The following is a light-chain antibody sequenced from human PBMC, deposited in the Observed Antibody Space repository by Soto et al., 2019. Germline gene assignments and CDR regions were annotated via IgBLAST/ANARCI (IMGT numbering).Light chain of an antibody. CDR1: SGSIASNY. J-gene: IGLJ3*02. V-gene: IGLV6-57*04. CDR3: QSYDSSNWV. Sequence: NFMLTPPHSVSESPGKTVTISCTRSSGSIASNYVQWYHQRPGSAPTIVMYEDNQRPSGVPDRFSGSIDRSSNPASLTISGLKTEDEGDFYCQSYDSSNWVFGGGTQL. CDR2: EDN.